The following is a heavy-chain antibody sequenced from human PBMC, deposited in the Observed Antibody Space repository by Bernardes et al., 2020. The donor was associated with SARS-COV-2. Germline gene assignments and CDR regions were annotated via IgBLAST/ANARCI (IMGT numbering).Heavy chain of an antibody. CDR1: GFTFSSFW. CDR3: ARDMRRQYVDYYYGLDV. D-gene: IGHD2-8*01. CDR2: TSPDGGGR. Sequence: GGSLRLSCAASGFTFSSFWMNWVRQAPGKGPVWVARTSPDGGGRSYADSVRGRFTISRDNAKNTLYLQMNRLRAEDTAVYYCARDMRRQYVDYYYGLDVWGQGTTVTVSS. V-gene: IGHV3-74*01. J-gene: IGHJ6*02.